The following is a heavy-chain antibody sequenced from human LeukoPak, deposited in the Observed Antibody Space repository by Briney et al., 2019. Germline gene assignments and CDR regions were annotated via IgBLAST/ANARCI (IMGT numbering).Heavy chain of an antibody. V-gene: IGHV3-9*01. CDR3: ARDHCGGDCYNFDY. CDR1: GFTFDDYA. D-gene: IGHD2-21*02. J-gene: IGHJ4*02. Sequence: GRSLRLSCAASGFTFDDYAMHWVRQAPGKGLEWVSGISWNSGSIGYADSVKGRFTISRDNAKNSLYLQMNSLRAENTALYYCARDHCGGDCYNFDYWGQGTLVTVSS. CDR2: ISWNSGSI.